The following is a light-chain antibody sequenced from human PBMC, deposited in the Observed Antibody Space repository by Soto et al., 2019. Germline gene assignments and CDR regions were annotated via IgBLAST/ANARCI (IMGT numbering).Light chain of an antibody. J-gene: IGKJ3*01. CDR1: QRISSF. CDR3: QQRGNWPPT. Sequence: EIVFTQSPATLSLSPGERATLSCRASQRISSFLAWYQQKPGQPPRLLIYDASNRATGIPGRFSGSGSGTDFTLTISSLEPEDFAVYYCQQRGNWPPTFGPGTKVNIK. CDR2: DAS. V-gene: IGKV3-11*01.